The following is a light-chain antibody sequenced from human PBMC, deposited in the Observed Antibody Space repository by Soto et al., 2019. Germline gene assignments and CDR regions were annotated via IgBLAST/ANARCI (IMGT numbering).Light chain of an antibody. V-gene: IGKV1-5*01. CDR2: DAS. CDR3: QHYNSYWT. Sequence: IQMTQSPSSLSASLGDRVTISCRASQSISSWLAWYQQKPGKAPKLLIYDASSLESGVPSRFSGGGSGTLFTITICSLQPDYFASYYCQHYNSYWTFGQGTKVDIK. J-gene: IGKJ1*01. CDR1: QSISSW.